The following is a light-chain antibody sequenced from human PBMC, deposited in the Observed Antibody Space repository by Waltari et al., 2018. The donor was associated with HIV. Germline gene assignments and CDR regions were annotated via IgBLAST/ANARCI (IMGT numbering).Light chain of an antibody. CDR2: KDS. J-gene: IGLJ2*01. Sequence: SYELTQPPSLSVYPGQTARITCSGNALSKQYAYWYQQKPGQAPMLVIYKDSERPTGIPERFSGSSSGTTVTLTISGVQAEDEADYYCQSPDSSGTYVGFGGGTKLTVL. CDR1: ALSKQY. CDR3: QSPDSSGTYVG. V-gene: IGLV3-25*03.